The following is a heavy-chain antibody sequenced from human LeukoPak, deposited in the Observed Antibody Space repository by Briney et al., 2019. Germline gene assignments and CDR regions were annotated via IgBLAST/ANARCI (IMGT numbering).Heavy chain of an antibody. V-gene: IGHV3-30*02. J-gene: IGHJ3*02. CDR2: IRYDGSNK. CDR1: GFTFSSYG. Sequence: GGSLRLSCAASGFTFSSYGMHWVRQAPGKGLEWVAFIRYDGSNKYYADSVKGRFTISRDNSKNTLYLQMNSLRAEDTAVYYCAKVHDYGGYSARLDLSDAFDIWGQGTMVTVSS. D-gene: IGHD4-17*01. CDR3: AKVHDYGGYSARLDLSDAFDI.